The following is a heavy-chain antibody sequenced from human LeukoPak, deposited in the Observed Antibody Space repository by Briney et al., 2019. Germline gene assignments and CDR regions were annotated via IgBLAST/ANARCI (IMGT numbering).Heavy chain of an antibody. D-gene: IGHD2-2*01. CDR3: VRFTCSGSSCSGGGAFDV. Sequence: SETLSLTCSVSGDSMSSGGYLWTWMRQHPGKGLEWIGYIFYNGGSYYSPSLQSRLTISVDTSQKQFSLKMSSVTGADTAVYSCVRFTCSGSSCSGGGAFDVWGQGTVVTVSS. V-gene: IGHV4-31*03. CDR1: GDSMSSGGYL. CDR2: IFYNGGS. J-gene: IGHJ3*01.